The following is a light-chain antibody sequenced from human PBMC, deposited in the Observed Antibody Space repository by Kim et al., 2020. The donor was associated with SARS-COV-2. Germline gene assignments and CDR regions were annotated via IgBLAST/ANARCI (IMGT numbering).Light chain of an antibody. V-gene: IGKV3-11*01. CDR2: DAS. J-gene: IGKJ4*01. Sequence: SPGESATLSCRASQSVVTYLAWYQQKPGQAPRLLIYDASNRAPGIPARFSGSGSGTDFTLTISSLEPEDSAIYYCQQRSNWPPFTFGGGTKVDIK. CDR3: QQRSNWPPFT. CDR1: QSVVTY.